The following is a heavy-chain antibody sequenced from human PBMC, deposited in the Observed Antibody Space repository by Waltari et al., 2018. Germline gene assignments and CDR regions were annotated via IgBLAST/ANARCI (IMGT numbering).Heavy chain of an antibody. D-gene: IGHD3-9*01. CDR1: GGSISSSSYY. V-gene: IGHV4-39*07. Sequence: QLQLQESGPGLVKPSETLSLTCTVSGGSISSSSYYWGWIRQPPGKGLEWIGSIYYSGSTYYNPSLKSRVTISVDTSKNQFSLKLSSVTAADTAVYYCARGRGYYDILTGTSDYWGLGTLVTVSS. CDR3: ARGRGYYDILTGTSDY. CDR2: IYYSGST. J-gene: IGHJ4*02.